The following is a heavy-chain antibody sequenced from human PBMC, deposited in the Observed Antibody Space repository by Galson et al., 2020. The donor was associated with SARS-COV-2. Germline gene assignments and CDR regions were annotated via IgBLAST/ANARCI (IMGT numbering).Heavy chain of an antibody. CDR1: GLTFRDYY. CDR2: KRRSGSSI. D-gene: IGHD1-20*01. Sequence: VGFLRRSCAASGLTFRDYYITWFRLAPGKGLEWVTYKRRSGSSIYYVDAVKGRFTISRYNANNSLYLQMNSLRAEDTAVYYCAREMASINWSNRDYYCYGMDVWGQGTTVTVSS. CDR3: AREMASINWSNRDYYCYGMDV. V-gene: IGHV3-11*01. J-gene: IGHJ6*02.